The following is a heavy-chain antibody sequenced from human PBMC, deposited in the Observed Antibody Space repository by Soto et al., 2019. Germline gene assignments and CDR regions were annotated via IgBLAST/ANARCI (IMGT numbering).Heavy chain of an antibody. D-gene: IGHD1-1*01. CDR1: GGSISSYY. CDR3: ARRDGYSFDS. Sequence: PSETLSLTCTVSGGSISSYYWSWIRQPPGKRLEWIGYIYYSGSTNYNPSLKSRVTISVDTSKNQFSLKLSSVTAADTAVYYCARRDGYSFDSWGQGTLVNVSS. CDR2: IYYSGST. V-gene: IGHV4-59*08. J-gene: IGHJ4*02.